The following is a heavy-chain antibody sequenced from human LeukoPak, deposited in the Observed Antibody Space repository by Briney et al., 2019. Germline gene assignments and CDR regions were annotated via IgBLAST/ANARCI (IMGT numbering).Heavy chain of an antibody. CDR3: AKAYYSSSGYGTDV. J-gene: IGHJ6*02. D-gene: IGHD6-6*01. CDR2: ISWNSGSI. CDR1: GFTFDDYA. Sequence: GGSLRLSCAASGFTFDDYATHWVRQAPGKGLEWVSGISWNSGSIGYADSVKGRFTISRDNAKNSLYLQMNSLRAEDTALYYCAKAYYSSSGYGTDVWGQGTTVTVSS. V-gene: IGHV3-9*01.